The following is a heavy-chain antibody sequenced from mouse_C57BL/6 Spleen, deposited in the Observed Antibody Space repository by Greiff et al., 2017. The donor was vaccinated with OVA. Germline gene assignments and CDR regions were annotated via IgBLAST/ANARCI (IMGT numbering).Heavy chain of an antibody. Sequence: EVQLQQSGTVLARPGASVKMSCKTSGYTFTSYWMHWVKQRPGQGLEWIGAIYPGNSDTSYNQKFKGKAKLTAVTSASTAYMELSSLTNEDSAVYYGTRYPIYYDYDVAWFAYWGQGTLVTVSA. V-gene: IGHV1-5*01. CDR3: TRYPIYYDYDVAWFAY. D-gene: IGHD2-4*01. J-gene: IGHJ3*01. CDR1: GYTFTSYW. CDR2: IYPGNSDT.